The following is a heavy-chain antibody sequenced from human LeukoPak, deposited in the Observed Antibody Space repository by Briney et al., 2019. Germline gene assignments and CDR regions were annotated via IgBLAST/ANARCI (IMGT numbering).Heavy chain of an antibody. D-gene: IGHD3-10*01. CDR3: AKDSTHYYGSGSYFDY. CDR1: GFSFSIYG. V-gene: IGHV3-30*18. J-gene: IGHJ4*02. CDR2: ISYVGSNK. Sequence: GGCLRLSCAASGFSFSIYGMHWVRHAPGKGLEWVAVISYVGSNKYYADSVKGRLTISRDNSKNTLYLQMNSLRAEDTAVYYCAKDSTHYYGSGSYFDYWGQGTLVTVCS.